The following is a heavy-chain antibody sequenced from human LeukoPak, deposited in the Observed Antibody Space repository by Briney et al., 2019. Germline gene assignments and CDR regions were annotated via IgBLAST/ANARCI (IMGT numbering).Heavy chain of an antibody. CDR2: INHSGST. J-gene: IGHJ2*01. CDR3: ARARGLLLL. V-gene: IGHV4-34*01. CDR1: GGSFSGYY. D-gene: IGHD2-15*01. Sequence: SETLSLTCAVYGGSFSGYYWSWIRQPPGKGLEWIGEINHSGSTNYNPSLKSRVTISVDTSKNQFSLKLSSVTAADTAVYYCARARGLLLLWGRGTLVTVSS.